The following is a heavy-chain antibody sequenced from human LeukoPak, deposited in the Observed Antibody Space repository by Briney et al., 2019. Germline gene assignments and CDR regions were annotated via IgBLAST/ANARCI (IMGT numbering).Heavy chain of an antibody. V-gene: IGHV1-2*02. D-gene: IGHD2-2*01. CDR1: GYTFTGYY. CDR3: ARGRSDIVVVPAAQ. CDR2: INPNSGGT. Sequence: ASVKVSCKASGYTFTGYYMHWVRQAPGQGLEWMGWINPNSGGTNYAQKFQGRVTMTRGTSISTAYMELSRLRSDDTAVYYCARGRSDIVVVPAAQWGQGTLVTVSS. J-gene: IGHJ4*02.